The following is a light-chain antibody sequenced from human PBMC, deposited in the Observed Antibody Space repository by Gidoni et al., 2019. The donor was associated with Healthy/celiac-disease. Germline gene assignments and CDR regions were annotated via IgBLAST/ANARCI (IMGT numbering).Light chain of an antibody. CDR2: DAS. CDR3: HQRSNWPPLT. J-gene: IGKJ5*01. V-gene: IGKV3-11*01. CDR1: PSVSSN. Sequence: EIVLTQSPATLSLSPGERATLSCRASPSVSSNLAWYQQKPGQAPRLLIYDASNRATGIPARFSGSGSSTDFSLTISSLEPEDFAVYYCHQRSNWPPLTFGQGTRLEIK.